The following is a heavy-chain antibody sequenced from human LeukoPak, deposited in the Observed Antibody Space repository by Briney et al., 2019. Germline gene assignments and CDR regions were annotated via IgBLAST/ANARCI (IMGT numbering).Heavy chain of an antibody. J-gene: IGHJ5*02. CDR1: EFTFSSYN. CDR3: ARGYHRYYYGSGRWYNWFDP. D-gene: IGHD3-10*01. V-gene: IGHV4-34*01. Sequence: GSLRLSCAASEFTFSSYNMNWVRQAPGKGLEWIGEINHSGSTNYNPSLKSRVTLSVDTSKNQFSLKLSSVTAADTAVYYCARGYHRYYYGSGRWYNWFDPWGQGTLVTVSS. CDR2: INHSGST.